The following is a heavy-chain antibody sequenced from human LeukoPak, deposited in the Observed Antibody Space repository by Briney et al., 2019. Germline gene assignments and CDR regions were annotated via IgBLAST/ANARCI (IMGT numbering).Heavy chain of an antibody. D-gene: IGHD6-25*01. Sequence: ASVKVSCKTSGFTFRASAVQWVRQPRGQRLEWVGWIIVGSGETSYAQTLQDRITITRNMSTSTVYIDLTSLRPDDTAVYYCGAGRYSDGCCWFDPWGQGTLVTVSS. J-gene: IGHJ5*02. CDR2: IIVGSGET. V-gene: IGHV1-58*01. CDR3: GAGRYSDGCCWFDP. CDR1: GFTFRASA.